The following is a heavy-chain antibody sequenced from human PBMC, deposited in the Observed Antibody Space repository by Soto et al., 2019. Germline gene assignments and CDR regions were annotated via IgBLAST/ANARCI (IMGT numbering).Heavy chain of an antibody. CDR1: GYTFTPYV. CDR2: LNAGNDDT. D-gene: IGHD3-3*01. Sequence: ASVKVSCKASGYTFTPYVMYWVRQAPGQRLEWMGWLNAGNDDTEYSQKFQGRVTITRDTSASTVYMELSSLRSEVTAVYYCARVGQNYYGMDVWGQGTTVTVSS. CDR3: ARVGQNYYGMDV. J-gene: IGHJ6*02. V-gene: IGHV1-3*01.